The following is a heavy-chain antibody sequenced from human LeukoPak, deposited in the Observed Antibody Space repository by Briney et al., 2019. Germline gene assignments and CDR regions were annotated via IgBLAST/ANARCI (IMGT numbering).Heavy chain of an antibody. J-gene: IGHJ5*02. D-gene: IGHD3-3*01. CDR1: GGSISSYY. CDR3: ARASDFWNRGAFDP. Sequence: SETLSLTCTVSGGSISSYYWSWIRQPAGKGLEWIGRIYTSGSTNYNPSLKSRVTMSVDTSKNQFSLKLSSVTAADTAVYYCARASDFWNRGAFDPWGQGTLVTVSS. CDR2: IYTSGST. V-gene: IGHV4-4*07.